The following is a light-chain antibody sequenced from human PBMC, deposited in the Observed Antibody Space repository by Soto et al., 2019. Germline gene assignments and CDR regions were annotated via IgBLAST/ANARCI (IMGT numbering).Light chain of an antibody. CDR1: QSVSSN. V-gene: IGKV3-15*01. J-gene: IGKJ1*01. CDR3: QQYDNWPPWT. Sequence: EIVLTQSPATLSVSPGDSATLSCRASQSVSSNLAWYQQTPGQAPSLLIYGASIRATGIPDRFSGSGSGTDFIRTISSLQSEDAALYYCQQYDNWPPWTFGPGTKVEIK. CDR2: GAS.